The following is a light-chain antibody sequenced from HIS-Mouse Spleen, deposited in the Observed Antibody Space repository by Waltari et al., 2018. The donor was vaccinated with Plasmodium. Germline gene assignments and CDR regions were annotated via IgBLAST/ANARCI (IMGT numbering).Light chain of an antibody. CDR2: KAS. CDR3: QQYNSYSWT. CDR1: QSISSW. V-gene: IGKV1-5*03. Sequence: DIQMTQSPSTLSASVGDRVTITCRASQSISSWLAWYQQKPGKAPKLLIYKASSLESGVPSRFSGSGSGTEFTLTISSLQHDDFATYCCQQYNSYSWTFGQGTKVEIK. J-gene: IGKJ1*01.